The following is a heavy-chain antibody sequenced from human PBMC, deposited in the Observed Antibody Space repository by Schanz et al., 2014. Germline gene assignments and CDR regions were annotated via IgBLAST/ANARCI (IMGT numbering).Heavy chain of an antibody. J-gene: IGHJ4*02. CDR1: GGSISSGGYS. V-gene: IGHV4-30-2*06. CDR3: ALREKPYGPFAS. CDR2: IYYSGNT. D-gene: IGHD3-10*01. Sequence: QVQLQESGPGLLKPSETLSLTCTVSGGSISSGGYSWNWTRQSPGKGLEWIGYIYYSGNTHYNPSLKSQITISVDRSKNQFSLRLDSVTAADTAVYYCALREKPYGPFASWGQGALVTVSS.